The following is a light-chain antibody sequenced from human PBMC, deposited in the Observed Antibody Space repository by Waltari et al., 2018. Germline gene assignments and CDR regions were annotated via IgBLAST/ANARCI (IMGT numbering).Light chain of an antibody. J-gene: IGLJ1*01. Sequence: SYELTQPPSVSVSPGQTARITCSGDALPKQYTYWYQQKPGQAPVLGIYKDTERPSGNPERFSGSSSGTTVTLTISGVQPEDEADYFCQSADSSGTFYIFGIGTKVTVL. CDR3: QSADSSGTFYI. CDR2: KDT. V-gene: IGLV3-25*03. CDR1: ALPKQY.